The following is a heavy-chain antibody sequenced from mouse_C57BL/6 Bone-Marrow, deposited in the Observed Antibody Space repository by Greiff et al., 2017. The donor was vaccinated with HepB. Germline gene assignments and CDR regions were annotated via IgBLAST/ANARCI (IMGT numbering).Heavy chain of an antibody. CDR2: SRNKANDYTT. CDR1: GFTFSDFY. CDR3: ARDPHSYWYFDV. Sequence: EVKVVDSGGGLVQSGRSLRLSCATSGFTFSDFYMEWVRQAPGKGLEWIAASRNKANDYTTEYSASVKGRFIVSRDTSQSILYLQMNALRAEDTAIYYCARDPHSYWYFDVWGTGTTVTVSS. D-gene: IGHD1-2*01. V-gene: IGHV7-1*01. J-gene: IGHJ1*03.